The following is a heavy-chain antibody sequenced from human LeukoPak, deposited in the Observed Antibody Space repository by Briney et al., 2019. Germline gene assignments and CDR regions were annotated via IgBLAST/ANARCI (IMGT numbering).Heavy chain of an antibody. Sequence: GGSLRLSCAASEFTFSDSAIHWVRQASGKGLEWVGRIRSKTNSYATAYAASVKGRFTISRDNSKNTLYLQMNSLRAEDTAVYYCASTSGWYEPIDYWGQGTLVTVSS. CDR3: ASTSGWYEPIDY. CDR1: EFTFSDSA. CDR2: IRSKTNSYAT. D-gene: IGHD6-19*01. J-gene: IGHJ4*02. V-gene: IGHV3-73*01.